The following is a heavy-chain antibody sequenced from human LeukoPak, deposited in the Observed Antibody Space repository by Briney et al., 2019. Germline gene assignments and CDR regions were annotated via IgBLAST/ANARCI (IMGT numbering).Heavy chain of an antibody. CDR1: GGSISSYY. D-gene: IGHD6-19*01. CDR3: ARGGGIAVAATFDY. CDR2: IYYSGST. J-gene: IGHJ4*02. Sequence: SETLSLTCTVSGGSISSYYWSWIRQPPGKGLEWIGYIYYSGSTNYNPSLKSRVTISVDTSKNQFSLKLSSVTAADTAVYYCARGGGIAVAATFDYWGQGTLVTVSS. V-gene: IGHV4-59*01.